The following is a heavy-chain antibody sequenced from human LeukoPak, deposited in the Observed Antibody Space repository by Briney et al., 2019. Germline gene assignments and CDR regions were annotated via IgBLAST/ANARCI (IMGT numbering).Heavy chain of an antibody. Sequence: SETLSLTCTVSGGSISSYYWSWIRQPPGKGLEWIGYIYYSGSTNYNPSLKSRVTISVDTSKNQFSLKLSSVTAADTAVYYCARGPYGLLREFDYWGQGTLVTVSS. CDR3: ARGPYGLLREFDY. V-gene: IGHV4-59*01. CDR1: GGSISSYY. CDR2: IYYSGST. D-gene: IGHD2/OR15-2a*01. J-gene: IGHJ4*02.